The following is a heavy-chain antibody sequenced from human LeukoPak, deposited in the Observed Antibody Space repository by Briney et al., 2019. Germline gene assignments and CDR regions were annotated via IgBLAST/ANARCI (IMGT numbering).Heavy chain of an antibody. CDR2: ISGSGDNT. CDR1: GFTFSSYA. V-gene: IGHV3-23*01. Sequence: GGSLRLSCAASGFTFSSYAMSWVRQVPGKGLEWVSVISGSGDNTYYADSVKGRFTISRDNSKNTLYLQMNSLRAEDTAVYYCAKSRSGSYYYWGQGTLVTVSS. D-gene: IGHD3-10*01. J-gene: IGHJ4*02. CDR3: AKSRSGSYYY.